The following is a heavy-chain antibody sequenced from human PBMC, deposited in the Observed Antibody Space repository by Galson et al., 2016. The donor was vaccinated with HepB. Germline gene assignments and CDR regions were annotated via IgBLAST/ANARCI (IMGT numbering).Heavy chain of an antibody. J-gene: IGHJ3*02. Sequence: PALVKPTQTLTLTCNFSGFSLTNTGMRVNWIRQSPGKAPEWLARIDWDDQKVYRESLEARLTISKDTYKNQVVLTMTNMDPADSGTYYCLRIGAAGLAFDIWGPGTKVTVSS. CDR3: LRIGAAGLAFDI. CDR1: GFSLTNTGMR. D-gene: IGHD6-13*01. CDR2: IDWDDQK. V-gene: IGHV2-70*04.